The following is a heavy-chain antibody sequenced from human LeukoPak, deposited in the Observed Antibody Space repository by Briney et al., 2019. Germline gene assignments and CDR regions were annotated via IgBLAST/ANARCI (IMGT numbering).Heavy chain of an antibody. V-gene: IGHV3-48*03. D-gene: IGHD3-22*01. J-gene: IGHJ3*01. Sequence: PGGSLRLSCAASGFAFSTYEMNWVRQAPGKGLEWISIISHEGSNTNYADSVEGRFTISRDNAKNSVYLQMNSLRAEDTAVYYCAAFYYNSNPKAVWGQGTIVTVSS. CDR3: AAFYYNSNPKAV. CDR1: GFAFSTYE. CDR2: ISHEGSNT.